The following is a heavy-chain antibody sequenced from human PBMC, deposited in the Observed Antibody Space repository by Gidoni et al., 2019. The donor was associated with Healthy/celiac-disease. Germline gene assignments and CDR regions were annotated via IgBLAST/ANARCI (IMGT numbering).Heavy chain of an antibody. D-gene: IGHD1-26*01. J-gene: IGHJ5*02. CDR2: IIPILGIA. CDR3: ARDRRVGP. CDR1: GGTFSSYA. Sequence: QVQLLQSGAAVKRPGASVTFSCQTSGGTFSSYAISWLRQAPGQGLEWMGRIIPILGIANYAHKFQGRVTITADNSTSTAYMELSSLRSEDTAVYYCARDRRVGPWGQGTLVTVSS. V-gene: IGHV1-69*04.